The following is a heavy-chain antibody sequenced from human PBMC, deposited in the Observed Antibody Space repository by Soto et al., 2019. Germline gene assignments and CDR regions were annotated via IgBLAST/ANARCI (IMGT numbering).Heavy chain of an antibody. D-gene: IGHD1-26*01. Sequence: GESMKISCEAAGYTFGSYWSCGVRQLPGKGLEWRGIIYPGNSDSGHSPSCQGKMTIAADKTISTAYLKWISPKASDTDMYYCARSRDSGRQYFFDNWGQGTLVTVSS. V-gene: IGHV5-51*02. J-gene: IGHJ4*02. CDR1: GYTFGSYW. CDR2: IYPGNSDS. CDR3: ARSRDSGRQYFFDN.